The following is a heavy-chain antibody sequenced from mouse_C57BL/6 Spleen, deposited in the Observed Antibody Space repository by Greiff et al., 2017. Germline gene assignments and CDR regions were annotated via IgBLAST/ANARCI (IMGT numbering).Heavy chain of an antibody. V-gene: IGHV3-1*01. CDR1: GYSITSGYD. CDR3: ARDPLYDGYYGYFDV. Sequence: EVKLMESGPGMVKPSQSLSLTCTVTGYSITSGYDWHWIRHFPGNKLEWMGYISYSGSTNYNPSLKSRISITHDTSKNHFFLKLNSVTTEDTATYYGARDPLYDGYYGYFDVWGTGTTVTVSS. CDR2: ISYSGST. D-gene: IGHD2-3*01. J-gene: IGHJ1*03.